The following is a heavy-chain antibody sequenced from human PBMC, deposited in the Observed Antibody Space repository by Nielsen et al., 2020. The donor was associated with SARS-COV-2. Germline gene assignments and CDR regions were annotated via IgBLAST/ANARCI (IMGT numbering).Heavy chain of an antibody. CDR1: GFTFYSSG. V-gene: IGHV3-23*01. Sequence: GESLKISCAASGFTFYSSGMSWVRQAPGKGLEWVSAISASGGSTFYADSVKGRFTISRDNSKNTLYLQMNSLRAEDTALYYCAREYYYDSSGPNWFDPWGQGTLVTVSS. CDR3: AREYYYDSSGPNWFDP. CDR2: ISASGGST. J-gene: IGHJ5*02. D-gene: IGHD3-22*01.